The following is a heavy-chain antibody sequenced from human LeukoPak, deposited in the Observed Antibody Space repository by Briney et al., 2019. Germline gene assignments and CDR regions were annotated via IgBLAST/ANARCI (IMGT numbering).Heavy chain of an antibody. J-gene: IGHJ4*02. V-gene: IGHV3-7*01. Sequence: GGSLRLSCTASGFTFGDYAMSWFRQAPGKGLEWVANIKQDGSEKYYVDSVKGRFTISRDNAKNSLYLQMNSLRAEDTAVYYCAVENPNVDIIPWGDWGQGTLVTVSS. D-gene: IGHD5-12*01. CDR1: GFTFGDYA. CDR2: IKQDGSEK. CDR3: AVENPNVDIIPWGD.